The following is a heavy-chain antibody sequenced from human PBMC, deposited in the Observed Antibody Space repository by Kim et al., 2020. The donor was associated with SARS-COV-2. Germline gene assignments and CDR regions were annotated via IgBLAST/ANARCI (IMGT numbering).Heavy chain of an antibody. CDR2: IWYDGSDK. CDR1: GFTFSTYG. Sequence: GGSLRLSCTASGFTFSTYGMHWVRQAPGKGLEWVAVIWYDGSDKYYADSVKGRFTISRDNPKNTLYLQMNTLRAEDTAVYYCAILNSGSFLDYWGHGTLV. V-gene: IGHV3-33*01. J-gene: IGHJ4*01. D-gene: IGHD1-26*01. CDR3: AILNSGSFLDY.